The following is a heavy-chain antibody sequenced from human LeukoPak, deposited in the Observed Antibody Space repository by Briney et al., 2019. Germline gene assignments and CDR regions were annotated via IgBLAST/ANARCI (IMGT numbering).Heavy chain of an antibody. J-gene: IGHJ4*02. CDR1: GFPFSSYS. Sequence: GGSLKLSCKASGFPFSSYSISWVRQAPGKGLEWISGIIATTGTTYYADYVQGRFTISRDNSKNTVYLEMNSLTAEDTAVYFCVKDLSSWLPGVFDYWGQGTLVTVSS. V-gene: IGHV3-23*01. CDR2: IIATTGTT. D-gene: IGHD6-13*01. CDR3: VKDLSSWLPGVFDY.